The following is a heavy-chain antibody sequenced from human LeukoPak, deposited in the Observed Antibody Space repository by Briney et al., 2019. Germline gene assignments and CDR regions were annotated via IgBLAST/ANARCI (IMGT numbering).Heavy chain of an antibody. CDR2: ISGSGGST. J-gene: IGHJ4*02. CDR1: GFTLSSYA. V-gene: IGHV3-23*01. D-gene: IGHD3-3*01. CDR3: AKVDDDFWSGYFDY. Sequence: PGGSLRLSCAASGFTLSSYAMSWVRQAPGKGLEWVSAISGSGGSTYYADSVKGRFTISRDNSKNTLYLQMNSLRAEDTAVYYCAKVDDDFWSGYFDYWGQGTLVTVSS.